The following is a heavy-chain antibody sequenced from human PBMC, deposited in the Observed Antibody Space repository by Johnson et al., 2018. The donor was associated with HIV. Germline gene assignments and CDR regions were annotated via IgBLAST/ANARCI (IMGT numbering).Heavy chain of an antibody. CDR1: GFTFSSYW. J-gene: IGHJ3*02. CDR2: IKQDGSEK. CDR3: AKGPRADAFDI. Sequence: VQLVESGGGLVQPGGSLRLSCAASGFTFSSYWMSWVRQAPGKGLEWVANIKQDGSEKYYVDSVKGRFTISRDNAKNSLYLQMNSLRAEDTAVYYCAKGPRADAFDIWGQGTMVTVSS. V-gene: IGHV3-7*03.